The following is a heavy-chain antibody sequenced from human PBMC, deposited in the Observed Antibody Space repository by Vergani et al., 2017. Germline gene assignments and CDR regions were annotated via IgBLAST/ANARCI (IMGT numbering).Heavy chain of an antibody. CDR1: GGSISSSNW. V-gene: IGHV4-4*02. D-gene: IGHD1-20*01. CDR2: IYHSGST. Sequence: QVQLQESGPGLVKPSGTLSLTCAVSGGSISSSNWWSWVRQPPGKGLEWIGEIYHSGSTNYNPSLKSRVTISVDKSKNQFSLKLSSVTAADTAEYYCARFLTGTTIYYYYGMDVWGQGTTVTVSS. CDR3: ARFLTGTTIYYYYGMDV. J-gene: IGHJ6*02.